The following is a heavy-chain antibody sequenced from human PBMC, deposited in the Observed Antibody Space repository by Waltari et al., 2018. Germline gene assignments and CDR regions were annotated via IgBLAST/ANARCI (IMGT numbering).Heavy chain of an antibody. J-gene: IGHJ4*02. CDR2: VSAYNGDT. CDR1: GYTFYTYV. CDR3: ARGAPGIPPPIFDY. Sequence: QVQLVQSGTEVNKPGASVKVYCKASGYTFYTYVISWVRPASGQGLEWMGRVSAYNGDTKYAQKIQDRVSMTTDTSTSTAYMELRSLRSDDTAVYYCARGAPGIPPPIFDYWGQGTLVTVSS. D-gene: IGHD5-18*01. V-gene: IGHV1-18*01.